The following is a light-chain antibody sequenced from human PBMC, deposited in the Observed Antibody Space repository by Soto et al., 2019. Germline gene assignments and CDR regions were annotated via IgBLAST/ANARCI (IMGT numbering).Light chain of an antibody. CDR1: QSLSASY. J-gene: IGKJ1*01. CDR2: GAS. CDR3: QQYGGSSWT. V-gene: IGKV3-20*01. Sequence: EIVLTQSPGTLSLSPGERATLFCRASQSLSASYLAWYQQKPGQAPRLLVYGASSRATGIPDWFSGSGSGTDFTLIISRLEPEDFAVYYCQQYGGSSWTFGQGTKVEIK.